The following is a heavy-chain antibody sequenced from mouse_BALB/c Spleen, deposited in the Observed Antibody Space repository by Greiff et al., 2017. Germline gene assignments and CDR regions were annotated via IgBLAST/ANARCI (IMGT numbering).Heavy chain of an antibody. CDR2: ISSGGGST. V-gene: IGHV5-12-1*01. D-gene: IGHD1-2*01. J-gene: IGHJ2*01. CDR1: GFAFSSYD. CDR3: ARHTTALFDY. Sequence: EVQGVESGGGLVKPGGSLKLSCAASGFAFSSYDMSWVRQTPEKRLEWVAYISSGGGSTYYPDTVKGRFTISRDNAKNTLYLQMSSLKSEDTAMYYCARHTTALFDYWGQGTTLTVSS.